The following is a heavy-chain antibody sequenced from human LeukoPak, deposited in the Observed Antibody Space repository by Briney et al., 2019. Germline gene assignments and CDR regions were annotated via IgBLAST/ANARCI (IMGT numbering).Heavy chain of an antibody. D-gene: IGHD2-2*01. CDR3: ARDRPPLCTPCYVFDS. CDR2: ISSSSINI. J-gene: IGHJ5*01. V-gene: IGHV3-21*01. Sequence: PGGSLRLSCVASGFSLNDYSMNWVRQAPGKGLEWVASISSSSINIKYADSVKGRFTISRDDAKNLLHLQLNSLRVEDTAVYYCARDRPPLCTPCYVFDSWGQGTLVSVSP. CDR1: GFSLNDYS.